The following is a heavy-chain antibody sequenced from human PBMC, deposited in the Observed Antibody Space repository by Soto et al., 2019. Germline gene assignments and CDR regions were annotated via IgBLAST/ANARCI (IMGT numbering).Heavy chain of an antibody. CDR3: ARDPIAVAGTYYYGMDV. D-gene: IGHD6-19*01. CDR2: ISAYNGNT. Sequence: ASVKVSCKASGYTFTSYGISWVRQAPGQGLEWMGWISAYNGNTNYAQKLQGRVTMTTDTSTSTAYMELRSLRSDDTAVYYCARDPIAVAGTYYYGMDVWGQGTTVTVSS. J-gene: IGHJ6*02. V-gene: IGHV1-18*04. CDR1: GYTFTSYG.